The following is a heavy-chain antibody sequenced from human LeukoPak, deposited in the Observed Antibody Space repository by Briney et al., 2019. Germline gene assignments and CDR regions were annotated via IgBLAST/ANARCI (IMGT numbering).Heavy chain of an antibody. CDR2: INHSGST. Sequence: SETLSLTCAVYGGSFSGYYWSWIRQPPGKGLEWIGEINHSGSTNYNPSLKSRVTISVDTSKNQFSLKLSSVTAADTAVYYCARGYYDILTGYQSYFDYWGQGTLVTVSS. J-gene: IGHJ4*02. D-gene: IGHD3-9*01. CDR3: ARGYYDILTGYQSYFDY. V-gene: IGHV4-34*01. CDR1: GGSFSGYY.